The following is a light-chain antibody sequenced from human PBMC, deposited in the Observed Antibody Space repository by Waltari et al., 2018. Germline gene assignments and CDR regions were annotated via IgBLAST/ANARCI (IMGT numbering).Light chain of an antibody. V-gene: IGLV2-14*03. J-gene: IGLJ2*01. Sequence: QSALTQPASVSGSPGQSITISCTGTSSDVGVYNYVSWYQQHPGKAPKLMIYDVSNRPSGVSNRFSGSKSGNTASLTISGLQAEDEADYYCSSYIDSSTLELFGGGTSLTVL. CDR3: SSYIDSSTLEL. CDR1: SSDVGVYNY. CDR2: DVS.